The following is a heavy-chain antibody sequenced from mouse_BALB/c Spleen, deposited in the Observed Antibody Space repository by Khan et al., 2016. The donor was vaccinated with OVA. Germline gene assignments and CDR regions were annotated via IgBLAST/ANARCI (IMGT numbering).Heavy chain of an antibody. D-gene: IGHD1-1*01. Sequence: DLVKPGASVKLSCKASGYTFTSYWINWIKQRPGQGLEWVGHIGPGSGNPYYTEIFKGKATLTVDTSSSTVYIQISSLSSEDSAIYVCARSNVYGNGLYAMDYWGQGTSVTVSS. J-gene: IGHJ4*01. CDR2: IGPGSGNP. CDR1: GYTFTSYW. V-gene: IGHV1S41*01. CDR3: ARSNVYGNGLYAMDY.